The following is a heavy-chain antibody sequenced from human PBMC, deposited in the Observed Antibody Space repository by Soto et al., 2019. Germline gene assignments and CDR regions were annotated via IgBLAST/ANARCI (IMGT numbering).Heavy chain of an antibody. D-gene: IGHD1-26*01. CDR3: VRAGVGYYCYMDG. CDR2: ISWNSGSI. Sequence: EVQLVESGGGLVQPGRSLRLSCAASGFTFDDYAMHWVRQAPGKGLALVSGISWNSGSIGYVASVKGRFTLSRDDAMRSLYLQMSTLRAEDTALYYWVRAGVGYYCYMDGWGKGTTVTVS. J-gene: IGHJ6*03. CDR1: GFTFDDYA. V-gene: IGHV3-9*01.